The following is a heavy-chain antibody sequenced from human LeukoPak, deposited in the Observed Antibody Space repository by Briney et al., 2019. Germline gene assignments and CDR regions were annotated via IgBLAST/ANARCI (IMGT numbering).Heavy chain of an antibody. CDR3: ARGYGIAARPVDY. Sequence: SETLSLTCAVYGGSFSGYYWSWIRQPPGKGVEWIGEINHSGSTNYNPSLKSRVTISVDTSKNQFSLKLSSVTAADTAVYYCARGYGIAARPVDYWGQGTLVTVSS. J-gene: IGHJ4*02. CDR1: GGSFSGYY. V-gene: IGHV4-34*01. D-gene: IGHD6-6*01. CDR2: INHSGST.